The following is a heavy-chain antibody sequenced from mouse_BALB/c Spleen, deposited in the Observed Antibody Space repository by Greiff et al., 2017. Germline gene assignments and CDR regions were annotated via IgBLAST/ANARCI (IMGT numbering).Heavy chain of an antibody. D-gene: IGHD2-4*01. CDR3: ARGSMITTGYAMDY. V-gene: IGHV5-17*02. J-gene: IGHJ4*01. CDR2: ISSGSSTI. CDR1: GFTFSSFG. Sequence: EVHLVESGGGLVQPGGSRKLSCAASGFTFSSFGMHWVRQAPEKGLEWVAYISSGSSTIYYADTVKGRFTISRDNPKNTLFLQMTSLRSEDTAMYYCARGSMITTGYAMDYWGQGTSVTVSS.